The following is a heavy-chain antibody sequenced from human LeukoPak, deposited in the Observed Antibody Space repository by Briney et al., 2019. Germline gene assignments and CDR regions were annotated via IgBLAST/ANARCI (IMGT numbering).Heavy chain of an antibody. CDR2: INPNSSGT. Sequence: ASVKVSCKASGYTFTGYYVHWVRQAPGQGLEWMGWINPNSSGTNYPQKFQGRVTLTRDTSISTAYMELSRLRSDDTAVYYCLKNYCSTNTCYTGHFDYWGQGTLVTVSS. CDR3: LKNYCSTNTCYTGHFDY. V-gene: IGHV1-2*02. J-gene: IGHJ4*02. D-gene: IGHD2-2*02. CDR1: GYTFTGYY.